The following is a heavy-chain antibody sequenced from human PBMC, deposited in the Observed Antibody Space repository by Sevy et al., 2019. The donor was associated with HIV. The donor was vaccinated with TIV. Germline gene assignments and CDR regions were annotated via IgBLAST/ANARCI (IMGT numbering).Heavy chain of an antibody. V-gene: IGHV3-7*03. D-gene: IGHD2-21*01. J-gene: IGHJ3*02. CDR1: GFTFSSYW. Sequence: GGSLRLSCAASGFTFSSYWMSWVRQAPGKGLEWVANIKQDGSEKYYVDSVKGRFTISRDNAKNSLYLQMNSLRAEDTAVYYCARAFIPGAPAAFDIWGQGTMVTVSS. CDR2: IKQDGSEK. CDR3: ARAFIPGAPAAFDI.